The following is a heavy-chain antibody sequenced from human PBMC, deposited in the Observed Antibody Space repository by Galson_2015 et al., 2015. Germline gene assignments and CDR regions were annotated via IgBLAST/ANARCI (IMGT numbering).Heavy chain of an antibody. D-gene: IGHD6-13*01. J-gene: IGHJ4*02. Sequence: SVKVSCKASGGTFSSYSISWVRQAPGQGLEWMGRIIPILGIANYAQKFQGRVTITADKSTSTAYMELSSLRSEDTAVYYCARGGIAAAGKTSGGLDYWGQGTLVTVSS. CDR2: IIPILGIA. V-gene: IGHV1-69*04. CDR1: GGTFSSYS. CDR3: ARGGIAAAGKTSGGLDY.